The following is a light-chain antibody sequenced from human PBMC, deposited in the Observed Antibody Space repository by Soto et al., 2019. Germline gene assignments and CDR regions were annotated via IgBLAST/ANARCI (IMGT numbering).Light chain of an antibody. CDR3: QQYGSSPTWT. CDR2: GAS. J-gene: IGKJ1*01. Sequence: IVMTQSPATLSVSPGERATLSWRASQSVSNKLAWYQQKPGQAPRLLIYGASTRATGIPARFSGSGSGTEFSLTISSLEPEDFAVYYCQQYGSSPTWTFGQGTKVDIK. V-gene: IGKV3-15*01. CDR1: QSVSNK.